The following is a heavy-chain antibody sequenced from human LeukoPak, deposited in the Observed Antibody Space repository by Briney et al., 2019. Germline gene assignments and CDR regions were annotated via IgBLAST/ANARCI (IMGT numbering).Heavy chain of an antibody. CDR2: ISSGSDYT. V-gene: IGHV3-23*01. CDR1: GFSFSSHG. J-gene: IGHJ2*01. D-gene: IGHD3-10*01. CDR3: AKIGVIGNWYYDV. Sequence: GGSLRLPCAASGFSFSSHGMSWVRQAPWKGPEWVSSISSGSDYTFYADSVKGRFTISRDNSKNTLYLQTNSLRAGDTAIYHCAKIGVIGNWYYDVWGRGTLVTVSS.